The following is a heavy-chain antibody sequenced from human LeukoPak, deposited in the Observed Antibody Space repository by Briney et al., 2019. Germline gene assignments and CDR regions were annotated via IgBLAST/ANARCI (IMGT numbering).Heavy chain of an antibody. CDR3: ARERTEAYVYYYYYYMDV. CDR1: GGSISNCY. D-gene: IGHD3/OR15-3a*01. Sequence: PSETLSLTCTVSGGSISNCYWSWIRQSAGKGLEWIGRVYTSGSTSYNPSLKSRVTMSVDTSKNQFSLKLSSVTAADTAVYYCARERTEAYVYYYYYYMDVWGKGTTVTVSS. J-gene: IGHJ6*03. V-gene: IGHV4-4*07. CDR2: VYTSGST.